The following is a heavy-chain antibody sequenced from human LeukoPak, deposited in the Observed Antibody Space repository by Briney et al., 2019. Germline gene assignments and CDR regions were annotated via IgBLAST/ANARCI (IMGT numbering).Heavy chain of an antibody. Sequence: PSETLSLTCAVYGGSFSGYYWSWIRQPPGKGLEWIGEINHSGSTNYNPSLKSRVTISVDTSKNQFSLKLSSVTAADTAVYYCARLFRGYFDWLPMDYWGQGTLVTVSS. J-gene: IGHJ4*02. CDR1: GGSFSGYY. CDR2: INHSGST. D-gene: IGHD3-9*01. V-gene: IGHV4-34*01. CDR3: ARLFRGYFDWLPMDY.